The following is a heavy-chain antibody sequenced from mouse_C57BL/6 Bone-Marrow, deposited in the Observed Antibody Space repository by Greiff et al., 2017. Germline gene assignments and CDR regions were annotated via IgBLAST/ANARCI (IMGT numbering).Heavy chain of an antibody. Sequence: EVKLMESGPGLVKPSQSLSLTCSVTGYSITSGSYWYWIRPFPGNHLEWMGYISYDGSNNYNPSLKNRISITRDTSTNQFFLKLNAVTTEDTATYYCAREDYWYFDVWGTGTTVTVSS. V-gene: IGHV3-6*01. CDR3: AREDYWYFDV. J-gene: IGHJ1*03. CDR2: ISYDGSN. CDR1: GYSITSGSY.